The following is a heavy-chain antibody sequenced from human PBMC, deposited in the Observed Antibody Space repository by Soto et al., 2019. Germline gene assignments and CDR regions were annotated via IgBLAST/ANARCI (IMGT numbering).Heavy chain of an antibody. CDR3: ARHADIVVVPAAPGGLRTNAGLDY. D-gene: IGHD2-2*01. CDR1: GYTFPNYW. CDR2: IHPGDSDI. J-gene: IGHJ4*02. V-gene: IGHV5-51*01. Sequence: GESLKISCMASGYTFPNYWIAWVRQMPGKGLEWMGTIHPGDSDIRYSPSSPGQVTISADKSITTAYLQWSSLKASDTATYYCARHADIVVVPAAPGGLRTNAGLDYWGQGTLVTVSS.